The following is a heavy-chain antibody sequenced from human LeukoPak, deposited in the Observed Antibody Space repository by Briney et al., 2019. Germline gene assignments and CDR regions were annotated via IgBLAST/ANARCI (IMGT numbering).Heavy chain of an antibody. J-gene: IGHJ4*02. V-gene: IGHV4-59*12. CDR2: IYYSGST. Sequence: PSETLSLTCTVSGGSISSYYWSWIRQPPGKGLEWIGYIYYSGSTNYNPSLKSRVTISVDKSKNQFSLKLSSVTAADTAVYYCARTGDWSYFDYWGQGTLVTVSS. CDR1: GGSISSYY. CDR3: ARTGDWSYFDY. D-gene: IGHD2-21*02.